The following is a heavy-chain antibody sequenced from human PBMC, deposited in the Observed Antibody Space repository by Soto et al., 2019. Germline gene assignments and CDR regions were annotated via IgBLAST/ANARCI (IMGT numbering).Heavy chain of an antibody. CDR1: GGTFSSYA. J-gene: IGHJ4*02. V-gene: IGHV1-69*13. Sequence: ASVKVSCKASGGTFSSYAISWVRQAPGQGLEWMGGIIPIFGTANYAQKFQGRVTITADESTSTAYMELSSLRSEDTAVYYCARDVSVVGVAGNFDYWGQGTLVTVSS. CDR3: ARDVSVVGVAGNFDY. D-gene: IGHD6-19*01. CDR2: IIPIFGTA.